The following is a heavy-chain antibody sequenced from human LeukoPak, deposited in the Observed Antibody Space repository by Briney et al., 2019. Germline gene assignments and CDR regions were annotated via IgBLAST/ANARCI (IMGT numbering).Heavy chain of an antibody. V-gene: IGHV3-23*01. CDR1: GFTFTNYV. CDR2: ISGSGGRT. D-gene: IGHD2-2*01. J-gene: IGHJ4*02. CDR3: AKDSWRDQLPFIFDY. Sequence: GGSLRLSCAASGFTFTNYVMSWVRQAPGKGLEWVSGISGSGGRTFYADSAKGRFSISRDNSKNTLSLQMNSLRADDTAVYYCAKDSWRDQLPFIFDYWGQGILVTVSS.